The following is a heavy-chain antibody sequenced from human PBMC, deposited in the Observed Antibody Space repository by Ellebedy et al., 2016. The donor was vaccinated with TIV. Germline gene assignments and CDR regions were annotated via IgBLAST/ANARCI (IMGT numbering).Heavy chain of an antibody. V-gene: IGHV3-7*01. CDR3: ARGYTVGS. Sequence: GESLKISXAASGFTFSNYWMHWVRQAPGKGLEWVANIKEDGSQQNYVDSVKGRFTISRDNAKTSLYLQMNTLRVEDTGVYYCARGYTVGSWGQGALVTVSS. J-gene: IGHJ5*01. D-gene: IGHD5-18*01. CDR1: GFTFSNYW. CDR2: IKEDGSQQ.